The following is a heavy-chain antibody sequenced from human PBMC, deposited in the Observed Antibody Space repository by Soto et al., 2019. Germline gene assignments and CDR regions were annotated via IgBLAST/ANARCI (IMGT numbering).Heavy chain of an antibody. CDR1: GFTFSSFS. D-gene: IGHD3-22*01. CDR3: ARDWLFQAFDY. J-gene: IGHJ4*02. Sequence: EVQLVESGGGLVNPGGSLRLSCATSGFTFSSFSMNWVRQAPGKGLEWVESITGSSSYIYYADSVKGRFSIPRDNAKNSLVLQMSSLRAEDTAVYYCARDWLFQAFDYWGQGTLVTVSS. V-gene: IGHV3-21*01. CDR2: ITGSSSYI.